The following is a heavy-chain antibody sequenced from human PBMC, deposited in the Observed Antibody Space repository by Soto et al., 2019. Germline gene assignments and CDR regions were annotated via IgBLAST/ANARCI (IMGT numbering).Heavy chain of an antibody. CDR1: GDSVSSKSAA. Sequence: PSQTLSLPCAISGDSVSSKSAAWNWIRQSPSRGLEWLGRTYYRSKWYHDYAVSVKSRITINPDTSKNQVSLQLNSVTLEDTAVYYCTRVEDTSGWFDYWGQGTLVTVSS. CDR2: TYYRSKWYH. V-gene: IGHV6-1*01. D-gene: IGHD6-19*01. CDR3: TRVEDTSGWFDY. J-gene: IGHJ4*02.